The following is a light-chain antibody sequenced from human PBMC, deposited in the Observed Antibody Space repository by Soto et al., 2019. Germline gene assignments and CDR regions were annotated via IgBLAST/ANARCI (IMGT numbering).Light chain of an antibody. CDR2: LDSDGSH. CDR1: SGHSSYA. J-gene: IGLJ2*01. V-gene: IGLV4-69*01. Sequence: QLVLTQSPSASASLGASVKLTCTLSSGHSSYAIAWHQQQPEKGPRYLMKLDSDGSHTKGDAIPDRFSGSSSGAERYLTISSPQSEDEADDYCQTWGTGIHVVFGGGTKLTVL. CDR3: QTWGTGIHVV.